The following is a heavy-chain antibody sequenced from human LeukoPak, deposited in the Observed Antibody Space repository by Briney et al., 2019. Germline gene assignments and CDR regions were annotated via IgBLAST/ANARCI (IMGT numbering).Heavy chain of an antibody. Sequence: SETLSLTCTVSRGSISSGVYYWSWIRQPPGKGLEWIGYIYYSGSTYYNPSLKSRVTISVDTSKNQFSLKLSSVTAADTAVYYCARERRLYNWFDPWGQGTLVTVSS. D-gene: IGHD4-17*01. CDR2: IYYSGST. V-gene: IGHV4-30-4*01. J-gene: IGHJ5*02. CDR3: ARERRLYNWFDP. CDR1: RGSISSGVYY.